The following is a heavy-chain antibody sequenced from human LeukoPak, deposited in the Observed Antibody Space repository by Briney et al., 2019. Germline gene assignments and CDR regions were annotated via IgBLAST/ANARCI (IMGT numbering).Heavy chain of an antibody. CDR3: ALPYFGAGVDAFDI. CDR2: MYYSGNT. V-gene: IGHV4-39*07. CDR1: GGSITSDTYY. D-gene: IGHD3-10*01. Sequence: SETLSLTCSVSGGSITSDTYYWGWIRQPPGKGLEWIGTMYYSGNTDYNPSLKSRITISVDTSKNQFYLKLTSVTAADTALYYCALPYFGAGVDAFDIWGQGTRVAVSS. J-gene: IGHJ3*02.